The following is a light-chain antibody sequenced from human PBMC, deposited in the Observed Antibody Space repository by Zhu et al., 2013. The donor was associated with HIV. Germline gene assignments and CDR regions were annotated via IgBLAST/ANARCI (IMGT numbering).Light chain of an antibody. CDR3: QQYSRYPLT. J-gene: IGKJ4*01. CDR2: RSS. Sequence: DIQMTQSPSSLSASVGDRVTVTCRASQDISDNLAWFQQKPGTAPKSLIYRSSHLQNGVPSRFSGSGSGTDFTLTINNLQPDDFAIYYCQQYSRYPLTFGGGTTVDFK. CDR1: QDISDN. V-gene: IGKV1-16*01.